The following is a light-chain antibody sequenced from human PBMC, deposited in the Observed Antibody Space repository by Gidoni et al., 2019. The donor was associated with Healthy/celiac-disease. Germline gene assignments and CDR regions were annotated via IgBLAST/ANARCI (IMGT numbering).Light chain of an antibody. CDR1: SSNIGNNY. CDR2: DNN. CDR3: GTWDSSLSAVV. Sequence: QSVLTQPPSVSAAPRQKVTISCSGSSSNIGNNYVSWYQQPPGTAPKLLIYDNNKRPSGIPDRFSGSKSGTSATLGITGLQTGDEADYYCGTWDSSLSAVVFGGGTKLTVL. J-gene: IGLJ2*01. V-gene: IGLV1-51*01.